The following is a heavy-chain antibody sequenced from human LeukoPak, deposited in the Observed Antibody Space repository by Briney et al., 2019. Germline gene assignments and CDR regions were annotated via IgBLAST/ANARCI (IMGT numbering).Heavy chain of an antibody. V-gene: IGHV3-23*01. Sequence: GGSLRLSCAASGFILSNYAMSWVRQAPGKGLEWVSCISGSAGSTYYAASVKGRFTISRDNSKNTLYLQMNSLRAEDTAVYYCAKHERITMIVVVIRKVTKNRFILSDAFDIWGQGTMVTVSS. J-gene: IGHJ3*02. D-gene: IGHD3-22*01. CDR2: ISGSAGST. CDR1: GFILSNYA. CDR3: AKHERITMIVVVIRKVTKNRFILSDAFDI.